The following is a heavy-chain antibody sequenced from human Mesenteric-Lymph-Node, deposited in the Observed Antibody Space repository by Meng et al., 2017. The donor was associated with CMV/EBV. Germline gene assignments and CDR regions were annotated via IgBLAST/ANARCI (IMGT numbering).Heavy chain of an antibody. CDR2: IKQDGSEK. CDR3: AKWGLGYSSSTSCFFLDY. Sequence: GGSLRLSCAGSGFTFSTYWMTWVRQAPGKGLEWVANIKQDGSEKYYVDSVKGRFFISRDNAKNSLYLQMNSLRAEDTAVYYCAKWGLGYSSSTSCFFLDYWGQGTLVTVSS. D-gene: IGHD2-2*01. J-gene: IGHJ4*02. CDR1: GFTFSTYW. V-gene: IGHV3-7*01.